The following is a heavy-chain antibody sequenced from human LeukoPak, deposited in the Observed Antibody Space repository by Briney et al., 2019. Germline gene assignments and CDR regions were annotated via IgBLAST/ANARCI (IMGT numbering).Heavy chain of an antibody. J-gene: IGHJ4*02. D-gene: IGHD6-13*01. V-gene: IGHV3-11*01. CDR1: GFTFSDYY. CDR3: ARCRSYEQQLVQVYFDY. Sequence: GGSLRLSCAASGFTFSDYYMSWLRQAPGKGLEGVSYISSSGSTIYYADSVKGRFTISRDNAKNSLYLQMNSLRAEDTAVYYCARCRSYEQQLVQVYFDYWGQGTLVTVSS. CDR2: ISSSGSTI.